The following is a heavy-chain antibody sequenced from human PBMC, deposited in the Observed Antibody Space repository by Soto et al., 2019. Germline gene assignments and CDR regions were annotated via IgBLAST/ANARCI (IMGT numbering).Heavy chain of an antibody. J-gene: IGHJ4*02. D-gene: IGHD3-22*01. V-gene: IGHV1-18*01. Sequence: QVKLVQSGAEVKKPGASVKVSCKASGYTFITYGVSWVRQAPGQGLDCLGWISTYNGNTRYAESLQGRVTMTTDTTTNTAYMELRNLRSDDTAVYYCARGPTDYYDNSANYFLDYWGQGTLVTVSS. CDR1: GYTFITYG. CDR2: ISTYNGNT. CDR3: ARGPTDYYDNSANYFLDY.